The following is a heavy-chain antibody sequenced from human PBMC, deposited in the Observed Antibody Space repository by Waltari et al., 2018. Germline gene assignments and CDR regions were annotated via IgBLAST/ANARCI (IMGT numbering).Heavy chain of an antibody. CDR2: IIPIFGTA. Sequence: QVQLVQSGAEVKKPGASVKVSCKASGYTFTGYYMHWVRQAPGQGLEWMGRIIPIFGTANDAQKFQGRVTITADESTSTAYMELSSLRSEDTAVYYCASPKGTTADAFDIWGQGTMVTVSS. J-gene: IGHJ3*02. D-gene: IGHD4-17*01. V-gene: IGHV1-69*01. CDR3: ASPKGTTADAFDI. CDR1: GYTFTGYY.